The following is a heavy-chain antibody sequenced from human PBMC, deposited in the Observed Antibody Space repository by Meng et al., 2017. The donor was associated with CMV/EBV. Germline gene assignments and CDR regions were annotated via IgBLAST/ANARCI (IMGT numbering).Heavy chain of an antibody. V-gene: IGHV3-30*04. CDR3: ARGLSGSYFDY. D-gene: IGHD1-26*01. J-gene: IGHJ4*02. CDR1: GFTFRSYA. Sequence: SCAASGFTFRSYAMRWVRQAPGKGLEWVAVISYDGSNKYYADSVKGRFTISRDNSKNTLYLQMNSLRAEDTAVYYCARGLSGSYFDYWGQGTLVTVSS. CDR2: ISYDGSNK.